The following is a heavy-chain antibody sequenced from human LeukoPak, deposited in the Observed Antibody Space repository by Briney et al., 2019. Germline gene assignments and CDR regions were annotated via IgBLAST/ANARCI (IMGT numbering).Heavy chain of an antibody. CDR1: GFTVSDYG. V-gene: IGHV3-30*18. CDR3: AKETFRSPFYYGLDV. Sequence: GGSLRLSCAVSGFTVSDYGIHWVRQAPGKGLEWVAAMSNYGGNQYYAASVKGRVTVSRDDSKNTLFLQMSNVTVEDTALYYCAKETFRSPFYYGLDVWGHGTTVTVSS. D-gene: IGHD2/OR15-2a*01. CDR2: MSNYGGNQ. J-gene: IGHJ6*02.